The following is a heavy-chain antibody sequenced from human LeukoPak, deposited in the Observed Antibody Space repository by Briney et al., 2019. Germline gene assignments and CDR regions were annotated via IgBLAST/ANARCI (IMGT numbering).Heavy chain of an antibody. Sequence: GGSLRLSCAASGFTFSDYYMSWIRQAPGKGLEWVSYISSSSTYINYADSVKGRFTISRDNAKTSLYLQMNSLRAEDTAVYYCARDRGSGSSFDYWGQGTLVTVSS. V-gene: IGHV3-11*05. CDR1: GFTFSDYY. CDR2: ISSSSTYI. CDR3: ARDRGSGSSFDY. J-gene: IGHJ4*02. D-gene: IGHD3-22*01.